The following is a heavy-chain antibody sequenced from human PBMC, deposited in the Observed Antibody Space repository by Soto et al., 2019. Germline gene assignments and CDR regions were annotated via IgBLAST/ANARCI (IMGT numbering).Heavy chain of an antibody. CDR1: GGSISSSSYY. V-gene: IGHV4-39*01. D-gene: IGHD6-13*01. Sequence: PSETLSLTCTVSGGSISSSSYYWGWIRQPPGKGLEWIGSIYYSGSTYYNPSPKSRVTISVDTSKNQFSLKLSSVTAADTAVYYCARTGSDSSSWYGSYYYGMDVWGQGTTVTVSS. CDR3: ARTGSDSSSWYGSYYYGMDV. J-gene: IGHJ6*02. CDR2: IYYSGST.